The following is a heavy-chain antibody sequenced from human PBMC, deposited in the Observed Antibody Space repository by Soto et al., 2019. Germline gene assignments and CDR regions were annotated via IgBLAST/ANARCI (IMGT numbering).Heavy chain of an antibody. CDR2: TYYRSKWYH. J-gene: IGHJ4*02. Sequence: QTLSLTCAISGESVSTNSATWDWIRQSPSRGLEWLGRTYYRSKWYHDYAVSVKGRFTISRDNAKNTLYLQMNSLRAEDTAVYYCARLDSSSWAFDYWGQGTLVTVSS. V-gene: IGHV6-1*01. CDR1: GESVSTNSAT. CDR3: ARLDSSSWAFDY. D-gene: IGHD6-13*01.